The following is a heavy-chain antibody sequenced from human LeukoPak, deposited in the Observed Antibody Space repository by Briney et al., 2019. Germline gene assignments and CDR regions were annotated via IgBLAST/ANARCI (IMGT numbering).Heavy chain of an antibody. V-gene: IGHV7-4-1*02. CDR2: INTNTGNP. J-gene: IGHJ6*02. D-gene: IGHD3-9*01. CDR1: GYTFTSYA. Sequence: ASVKVSCTASGYTFTSYAMNWVRQAPGQGLEWMGWINTNTGNPTYAQGFTGRFVFSLDTSVSTAYLQISSLKAEDTAVYYCARLPVLRYFDWLFHHYYGMDVWGQGTTVTVSS. CDR3: ARLPVLRYFDWLFHHYYGMDV.